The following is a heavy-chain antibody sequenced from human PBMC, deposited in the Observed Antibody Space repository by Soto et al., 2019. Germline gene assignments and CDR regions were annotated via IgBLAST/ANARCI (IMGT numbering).Heavy chain of an antibody. CDR1: GYSISSGYY. CDR2: IYHSGST. Sequence: LSLTCAVSGYSISSGYYWGWIRQPPGKGLEWIGSIYHSGSTYYNPSLKSRVTISVDTSKNQFSLKLSSVTAADTAVYYCATIGIAARPTRGWFDPWGQGTLVTVS. CDR3: ATIGIAARPTRGWFDP. J-gene: IGHJ5*02. V-gene: IGHV4-38-2*01. D-gene: IGHD6-6*01.